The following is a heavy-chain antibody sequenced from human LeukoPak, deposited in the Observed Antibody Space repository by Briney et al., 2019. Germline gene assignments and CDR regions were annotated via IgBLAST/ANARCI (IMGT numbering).Heavy chain of an antibody. CDR1: GFTFGDYR. CDR3: VRDDSPGFY. V-gene: IGHV3-49*04. D-gene: IGHD5-18*01. J-gene: IGHJ4*02. CDR2: IRKRASGGTT. Sequence: GGSLRLSCTASGFTFGDYRMSWVRRAPGKGLEWVGFIRKRASGGTTEYAASVKGRFTISRDDSKSIAFLQMNSLRNEDTAIYYCVRDDSPGFYWGQGTLVTVSS.